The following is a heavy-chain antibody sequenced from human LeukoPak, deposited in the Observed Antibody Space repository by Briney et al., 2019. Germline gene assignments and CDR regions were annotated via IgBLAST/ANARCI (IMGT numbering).Heavy chain of an antibody. D-gene: IGHD3-22*01. J-gene: IGHJ3*02. CDR1: GFTFSSYA. CDR2: INGGAYST. Sequence: GGSLRLSCAASGFTFSSYAMTWVRQAPGKGLEWISAINGGAYSTSYADSVKGRFTISRDNSKNTLYLQMNSLRAEDTAVYYCARNSSGFKLGDAFDIWGQGTFVTVSS. V-gene: IGHV3-23*01. CDR3: ARNSSGFKLGDAFDI.